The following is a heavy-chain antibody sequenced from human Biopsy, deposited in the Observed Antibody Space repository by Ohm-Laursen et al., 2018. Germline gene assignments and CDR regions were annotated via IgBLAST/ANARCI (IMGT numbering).Heavy chain of an antibody. D-gene: IGHD4-11*01. CDR2: ISYDGSGE. CDR3: ARDGKRWDYSTYFSWHFDL. CDR1: GFTFTSYA. V-gene: IGHV3-30*03. J-gene: IGHJ2*01. Sequence: SLRLSCSASGFTFTSYAMHWVRQAPGKGLEWVAVISYDGSGEYYADPLQSRFIISRDNPKNTVDLQMNSLRAEDTAVYFCARDGKRWDYSTYFSWHFDLWGRGTLVTVSS.